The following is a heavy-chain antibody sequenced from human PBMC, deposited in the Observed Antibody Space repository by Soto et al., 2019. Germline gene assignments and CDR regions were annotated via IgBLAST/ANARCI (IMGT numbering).Heavy chain of an antibody. J-gene: IGHJ4*02. CDR2: IYYSGST. D-gene: IGHD4-17*01. Sequence: SETLSLTCTVSGGSISSGGYYWSWIRQHPGKGLEWIGYIYYSGSTNYNPSLKSRVTISVDTSKNQFSLKLSSVTAADTAVYYCARHLRGVTTYLAYWGQGTLVTVSS. CDR1: GGSISSGGYY. CDR3: ARHLRGVTTYLAY. V-gene: IGHV4-61*08.